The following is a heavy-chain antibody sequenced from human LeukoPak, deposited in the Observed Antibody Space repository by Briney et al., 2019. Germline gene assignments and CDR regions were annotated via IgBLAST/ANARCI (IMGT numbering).Heavy chain of an antibody. J-gene: IGHJ4*02. CDR3: ARGRAPHGG. D-gene: IGHD4-23*01. CDR2: INPSGGST. Sequence: GASVKVSCKASGYTFTSYYMHWVRQAPGQGLEWMGMINPSGGSTNYAQKFQGRVTMTTDTSTSTAYMELRSLRSDDTAVYYCARGRAPHGGWGQGTLVTVSS. CDR1: GYTFTSYY. V-gene: IGHV1-46*01.